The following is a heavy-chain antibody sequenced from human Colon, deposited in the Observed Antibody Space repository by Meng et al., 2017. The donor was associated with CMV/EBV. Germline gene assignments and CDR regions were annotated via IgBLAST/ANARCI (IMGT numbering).Heavy chain of an antibody. J-gene: IGHJ4*01. Sequence: GGSLRLSCAASEFIFDKYAMHWVRRAPGKGLEWVSAITGSGDVTYYADSVKGRFTISRDNSKNTLYLQMNSLRAEDTAVYFCAKALNLVVPAAAYFHYWGNGTLVTVSS. D-gene: IGHD2-2*01. V-gene: IGHV3-23*01. CDR1: EFIFDKYA. CDR3: AKALNLVVPAAAYFHY. CDR2: ITGSGDVT.